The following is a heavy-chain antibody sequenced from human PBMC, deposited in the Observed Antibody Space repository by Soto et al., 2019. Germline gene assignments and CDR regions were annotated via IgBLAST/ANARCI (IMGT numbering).Heavy chain of an antibody. CDR2: IYYTGST. CDR1: SGSISSGDYY. CDR3: ARDYYSGSHSEY. Sequence: SETLSLTCTVSSGSISSGDYYWSWIRQPPGKGLDWIGYIYYTGSTYYNPSLKSRVTISVDTSKNQFSLKLSSVTAADTAVYYCARDYYSGSHSEYWGQGTLVTVSS. D-gene: IGHD1-26*01. V-gene: IGHV4-30-4*01. J-gene: IGHJ4*02.